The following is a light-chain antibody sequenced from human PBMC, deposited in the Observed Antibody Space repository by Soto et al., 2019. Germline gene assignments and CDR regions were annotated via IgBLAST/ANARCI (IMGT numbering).Light chain of an antibody. CDR1: SSNIGINP. Sequence: QPVLTQPPSASGTPGQRVTISCSGSSSNIGINPVNWYQQVPGTTPKLLIYRSDQRPSGVPDRFSGSKSGTSASLAISGLQSEDETDYYCAAWDDSLNGWVFGGGTKLTVL. V-gene: IGLV1-44*01. CDR3: AAWDDSLNGWV. CDR2: RSD. J-gene: IGLJ3*02.